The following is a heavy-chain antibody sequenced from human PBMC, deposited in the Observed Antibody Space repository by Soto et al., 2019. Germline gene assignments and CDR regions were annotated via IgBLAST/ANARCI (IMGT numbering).Heavy chain of an antibody. CDR3: ARWDSGSYYKRSFDY. Sequence: GGSLRLSCAASGFTFSSYWMSWVRQAPGKGLEWVANIKQDGSEKYYVDSVKGRFTISRDNAKNSLYLQMNSLRAEDTAVYYCARWDSGSYYKRSFDYWGQGTLVTVSS. CDR2: IKQDGSEK. CDR1: GFTFSSYW. J-gene: IGHJ4*02. D-gene: IGHD3-10*01. V-gene: IGHV3-7*01.